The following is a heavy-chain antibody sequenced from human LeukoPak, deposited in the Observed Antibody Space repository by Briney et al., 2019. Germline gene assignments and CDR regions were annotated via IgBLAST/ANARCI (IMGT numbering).Heavy chain of an antibody. J-gene: IGHJ4*02. Sequence: SETLSLTCAVYGGSFSGYYWSWIRQPPGKGLEWIGEINHSGSTNYNPSLKSRVTISVDTSKNQFSLKLSSVTAADTAVYYCARALSRYGWGRYPPQYYFDYGGQEPRVTVSS. CDR1: GGSFSGYY. CDR3: ARALSRYGWGRYPPQYYFDY. CDR2: INHSGST. V-gene: IGHV4-34*01. D-gene: IGHD3-10*01.